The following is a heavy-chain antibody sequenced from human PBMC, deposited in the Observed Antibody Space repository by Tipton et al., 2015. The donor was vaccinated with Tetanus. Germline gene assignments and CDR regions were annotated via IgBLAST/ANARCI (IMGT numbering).Heavy chain of an antibody. Sequence: GLVKPSETLSLTCDVSGGSFSGDYWSWIRQPPGKGLEWIGEINHRGGTMYNPSLKSRVTISGDTSKNQFSLNLTSVTVADTAVYYCASLPKHWLAPRGAPWGQGTLVTVSS. V-gene: IGHV4-34*01. CDR2: INHRGGT. CDR3: ASLPKHWLAPRGAP. CDR1: GGSFSGDY. J-gene: IGHJ5*01. D-gene: IGHD6-19*01.